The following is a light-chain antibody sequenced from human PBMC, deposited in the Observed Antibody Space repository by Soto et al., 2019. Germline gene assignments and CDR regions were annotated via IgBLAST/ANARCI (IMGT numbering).Light chain of an antibody. V-gene: IGLV2-23*02. J-gene: IGLJ2*01. CDR2: EVS. CDR1: SSDIGSYDF. CDR3: CSYAGSNTLV. Sequence: QSVLTQPASVSGSPGQSITISCTGISSDIGSYDFVSWYQQHPGKAPKLMIYEVSKRPSGVSNRFSGSKSGNTASLTISGLQAEDEADYHCCSYAGSNTLVFGGGTKLTVL.